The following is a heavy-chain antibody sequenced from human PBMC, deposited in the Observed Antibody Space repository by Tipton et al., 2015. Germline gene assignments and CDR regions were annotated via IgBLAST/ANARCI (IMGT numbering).Heavy chain of an antibody. CDR1: GYSFTSHW. J-gene: IGHJ6*02. D-gene: IGHD3-22*01. Sequence: QLVQSGAEVKKPGESLKISCKGSGYSFTSHWIGWVRQMPGKGLEWMGIIYPGDSDTRYSPSFQGQVTISADKSISTAYLQWSSLKASDTAMYYCARGNPYYYESSGYFFYAMVVWGQGTTVTVS. CDR3: ARGNPYYYESSGYFFYAMVV. V-gene: IGHV5-51*01. CDR2: IYPGDSDT.